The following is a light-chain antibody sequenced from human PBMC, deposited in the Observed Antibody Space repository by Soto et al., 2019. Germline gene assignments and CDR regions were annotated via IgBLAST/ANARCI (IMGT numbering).Light chain of an antibody. Sequence: DIQLTQSPSFLSASLGDRVTITCRASQGIGSYLAWYQQKPGKAPRLLIYAASTLQSGVPSRFSGSGSGTEFTLTISSLQPGDFATYYCQQSETYPLTFGQGTRWRL. CDR1: QGIGSY. CDR3: QQSETYPLT. J-gene: IGKJ5*01. CDR2: AAS. V-gene: IGKV1-9*01.